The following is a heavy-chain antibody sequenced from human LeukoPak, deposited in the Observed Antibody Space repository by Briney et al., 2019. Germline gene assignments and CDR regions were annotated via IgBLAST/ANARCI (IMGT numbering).Heavy chain of an antibody. Sequence: GGSLRLSCAASGFTVSSNYMSWVRQAPGKGLEWVSVIYGGGSTYYADSVKGRFTISRDNSKNTLYLQMNSLRAEDTAVYYCARDTYSSSWYADYWGQGTPVTVSS. CDR2: IYGGGST. V-gene: IGHV3-53*01. D-gene: IGHD6-13*01. CDR3: ARDTYSSSWYADY. J-gene: IGHJ4*02. CDR1: GFTVSSNY.